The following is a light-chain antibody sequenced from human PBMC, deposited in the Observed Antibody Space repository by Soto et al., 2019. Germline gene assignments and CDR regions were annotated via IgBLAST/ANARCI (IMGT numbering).Light chain of an antibody. CDR1: GGHSSYA. V-gene: IGLV4-69*01. J-gene: IGLJ2*01. CDR2: LDSDGSH. Sequence: QSVLTQSPSASASLGASVKLTCTLSGGHSSYAIAWHQQQPGKGPRYLMKLDSDGSHNKGDGIPDRFSGSSSGAERYLTSSSLQSEDEADYYCQTWGSGIPVVFGGGTKLTVL. CDR3: QTWGSGIPVV.